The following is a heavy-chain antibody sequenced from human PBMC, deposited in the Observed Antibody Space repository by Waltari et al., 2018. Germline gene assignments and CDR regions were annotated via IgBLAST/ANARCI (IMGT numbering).Heavy chain of an antibody. Sequence: PGLVKPSETLSLTCAVSGYSISSGYYWGWIRQPPGKGLEWIGSIYHSGSTYYNPSLKSRVTISVDTSKNQFSLKQSSVTAADTAVYYCARHSDYGDYHNWFDPWGQGTLVTVSS. CDR1: GYSISSGYY. V-gene: IGHV4-38-2*01. CDR2: IYHSGST. CDR3: ARHSDYGDYHNWFDP. D-gene: IGHD4-17*01. J-gene: IGHJ5*02.